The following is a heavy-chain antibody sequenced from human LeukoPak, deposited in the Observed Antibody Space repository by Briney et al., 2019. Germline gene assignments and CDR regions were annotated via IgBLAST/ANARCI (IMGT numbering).Heavy chain of an antibody. CDR2: INVNKGNT. D-gene: IGHD3-10*01. CDR1: GYTFTGYY. V-gene: IGHV1-18*04. J-gene: IGHJ5*02. Sequence: ASVKVSCKASGYTFTGYYIHWVRQAPGQGLEWMGWINVNKGNTNYAQKFQGRITVTTDTSTSTAYMELRSLRSDDTAVYYCARDHVTMVRGVILGFDPWGQGTLVTVSS. CDR3: ARDHVTMVRGVILGFDP.